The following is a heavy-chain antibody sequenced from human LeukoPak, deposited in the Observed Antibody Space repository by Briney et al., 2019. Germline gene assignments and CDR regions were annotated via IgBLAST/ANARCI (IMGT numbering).Heavy chain of an antibody. Sequence: GGSLRLSCAASGFTFSSYAMSWVRQAPGKGLEWVLAISGSGGSTYYADSVKGRFTISRDNSKNTLYLQMNSLRAEDTAVYYCAKVIGDSSGYYFDYWGQGTLVTVSS. CDR3: AKVIGDSSGYYFDY. J-gene: IGHJ4*02. V-gene: IGHV3-23*01. D-gene: IGHD3-22*01. CDR2: ISGSGGST. CDR1: GFTFSSYA.